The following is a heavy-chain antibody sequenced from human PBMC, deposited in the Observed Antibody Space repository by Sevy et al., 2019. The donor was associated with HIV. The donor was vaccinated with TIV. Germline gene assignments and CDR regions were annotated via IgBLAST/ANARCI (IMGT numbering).Heavy chain of an antibody. J-gene: IGHJ3*01. CDR1: GFTFSSYA. D-gene: IGHD4-17*01. CDR2: ISNSGSDT. Sequence: GGSLRLSCAASGFTFSSYAMHWVRQAPGKGLEWVSAISNSGSDTKYAGSVKGRFTISRDNSKNTLYVQMNSLSAEDTAVYYCAKDRITVIGDAFELWGQGTMVTLSS. V-gene: IGHV3-23*01. CDR3: AKDRITVIGDAFEL.